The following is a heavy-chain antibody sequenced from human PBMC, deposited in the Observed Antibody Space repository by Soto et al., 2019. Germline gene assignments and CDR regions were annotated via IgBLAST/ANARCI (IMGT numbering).Heavy chain of an antibody. CDR2: ISSSSSYI. V-gene: IGHV3-21*01. CDR3: AREYAGVLILFNI. Sequence: GGSLRLSCAASGFTFSSYSMNWVRQAPGKGLEWVSSISSSSSYIYYADSVKGRFTISRDNAKNSLYLQMNSLRAEDTAVYYCAREYAGVLILFNIGGQGKMAPV. J-gene: IGHJ3*02. D-gene: IGHD3-9*01. CDR1: GFTFSSYS.